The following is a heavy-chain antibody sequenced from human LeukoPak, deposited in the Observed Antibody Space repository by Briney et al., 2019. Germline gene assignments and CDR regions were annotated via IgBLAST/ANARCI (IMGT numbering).Heavy chain of an antibody. J-gene: IGHJ5*02. Sequence: QPGGSLRLSCAASGFTFSSCVMNWVRQAPGKGLEWVSAVSGSGGSTSYADSVKGRFTISRDNSKSTLYLQMNNLRVEDTAVYYCAKVNKKWGTLLRGVTSLFDPWGQGTLVTVSS. CDR1: GFTFSSCV. CDR3: AKVNKKWGTLLRGVTSLFDP. V-gene: IGHV3-23*01. CDR2: VSGSGGST. D-gene: IGHD3-10*01.